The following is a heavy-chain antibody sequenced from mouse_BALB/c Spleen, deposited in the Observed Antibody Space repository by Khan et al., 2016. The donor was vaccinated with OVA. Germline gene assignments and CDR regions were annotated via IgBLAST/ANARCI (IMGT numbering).Heavy chain of an antibody. CDR2: INTYTGEP. CDR3: ARPPYFSYVMVY. Sequence: QMQLEESGPELKKPGETVKISCKASGYTFTNYGMNWVKQTPGQGLKWMGWINTYTGEPTYVDDFKGRFAFSLETSASTAYLQINNLKNEDTATYFCARPPYFSYVMVYWGQGTSVTVSS. D-gene: IGHD2-10*01. V-gene: IGHV9-3-1*01. CDR1: GYTFTNYG. J-gene: IGHJ4*01.